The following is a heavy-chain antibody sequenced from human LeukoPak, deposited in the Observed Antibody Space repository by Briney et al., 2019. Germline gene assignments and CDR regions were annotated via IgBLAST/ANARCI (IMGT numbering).Heavy chain of an antibody. Sequence: GGSLRLSCAASGFTFSSYAMSWVRQAPGKGLGWVSAISGSGGSTYYADSVKGRFTISRDNSKNTLYLQMNSLRAEDTAVYYCANPTDILTGYKYFQHWGQGTLVTVSS. CDR1: GFTFSSYA. D-gene: IGHD3-9*01. V-gene: IGHV3-23*01. CDR3: ANPTDILTGYKYFQH. J-gene: IGHJ1*01. CDR2: ISGSGGST.